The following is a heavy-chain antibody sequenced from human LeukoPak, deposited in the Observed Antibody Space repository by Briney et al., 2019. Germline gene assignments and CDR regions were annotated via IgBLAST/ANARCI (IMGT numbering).Heavy chain of an antibody. CDR3: ARDRLVRASTCFAY. CDR1: GGTFSSYA. J-gene: IGHJ4*02. CDR2: IIPIFGKA. V-gene: IGHV1-69*01. D-gene: IGHD1-26*01. Sequence: SVKVSCKASGGTFSSYAINWVRQAPGRGLEWMGGIIPIFGKAKYAQKFQGRVTITADESTSTAYMELSSLRSEDTAVYYCARDRLVRASTCFAYWGQGTLVTVSS.